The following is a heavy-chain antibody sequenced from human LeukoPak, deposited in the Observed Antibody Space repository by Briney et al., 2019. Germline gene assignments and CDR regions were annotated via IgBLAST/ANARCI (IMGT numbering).Heavy chain of an antibody. CDR3: ARDRGNSGKTPNCSSTSCYYNWFDP. Sequence: SQTLSLTCTVSGGSISSGSYYWSWIRQPAGKGLEWIGRIYTSGSTNYNPSLKSRVTISVDTSKNQFSLKLSSVTAADTAVYYCARDRGNSGKTPNCSSTSCYYNWFDPWGQGTLVTVSS. V-gene: IGHV4-61*02. CDR1: GGSISSGSYY. D-gene: IGHD2-2*01. J-gene: IGHJ5*02. CDR2: IYTSGST.